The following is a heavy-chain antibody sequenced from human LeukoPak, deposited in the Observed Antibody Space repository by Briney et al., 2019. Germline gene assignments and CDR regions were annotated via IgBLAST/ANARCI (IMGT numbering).Heavy chain of an antibody. D-gene: IGHD3-10*01. CDR3: LRVRVGSSRGGDC. CDR1: GFTFSTYW. CDR2: IKSDGSNS. Sequence: GGSLRLSCAASGFTFSTYWKLCVRQAPGTGLVWVSRIKSDGSNSNYADCVKGRFTISRDNAKNTLYLQMNSLRAEDTAVYHCLRVRVGSSRGGDCWGQGTLVTVSS. V-gene: IGHV3-74*01. J-gene: IGHJ4*02.